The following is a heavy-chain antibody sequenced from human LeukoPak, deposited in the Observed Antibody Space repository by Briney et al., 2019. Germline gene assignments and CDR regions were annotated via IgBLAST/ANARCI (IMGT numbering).Heavy chain of an antibody. CDR2: NTDAVGST. CDR3: AKEIFSGLLYIDY. CDR1: GFTFSSSA. D-gene: IGHD5-12*01. J-gene: IGHJ4*02. Sequence: TGGSLRLSCAASGFTFSSSAMSWVRQAPGKGLEWVSANTDAVGSTHYADSVKGRFTISSDNSKNTVYLQMNSLRPEDMAVYYCAKEIFSGLLYIDYWGQGTLVTVSS. V-gene: IGHV3-23*01.